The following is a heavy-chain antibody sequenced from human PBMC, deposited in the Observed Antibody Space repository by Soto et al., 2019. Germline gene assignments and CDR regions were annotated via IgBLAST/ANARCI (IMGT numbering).Heavy chain of an antibody. D-gene: IGHD3-22*01. J-gene: IGHJ4*02. CDR3: ARVSYYYDSSGYYWVFDY. CDR1: GGYISSYY. V-gene: IGHV4-59*01. CDR2: IYYSGST. Sequence: SETLSLTCTVSGGYISSYYWSWIRQPPGKGLEWIGYIYYSGSTNYNPSLKSRVTISVDTSKNQFSLKLSSVTAADTAVYYCARVSYYYDSSGYYWVFDYWGQGTLVTVSS.